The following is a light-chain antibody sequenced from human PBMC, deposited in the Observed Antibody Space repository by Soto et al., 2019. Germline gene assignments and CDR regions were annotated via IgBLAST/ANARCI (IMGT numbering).Light chain of an antibody. V-gene: IGKV1-39*01. J-gene: IGKJ5*01. CDR3: QQSYDTIT. CDR1: QSITSH. Sequence: DIQMTQSPSSLSASVGDRVTITCRASQSITSHLNWYQQKSGKAPNLLIYAASSLHSGVPSRFSGSGSGTDLSLTISSLKNEDSETYYCQQSYDTITFGQGTRLEIK. CDR2: AAS.